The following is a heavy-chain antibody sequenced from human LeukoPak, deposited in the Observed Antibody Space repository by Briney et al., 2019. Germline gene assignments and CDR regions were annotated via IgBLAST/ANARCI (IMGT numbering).Heavy chain of an antibody. CDR2: IYTSGST. V-gene: IGHV4-61*02. J-gene: IGHJ6*03. CDR1: GGSISSGSYY. CDR3: ARVNYYYMDV. Sequence: SETLSLTCTVSGGSISSGSYYWSWIRQPAGKGLEWIGRIYTSGSTNYNPSLKSRVTISVDTSKNRFSLKLSSVTAADTAVYYCARVNYYYMDVWGKGTTVTVS.